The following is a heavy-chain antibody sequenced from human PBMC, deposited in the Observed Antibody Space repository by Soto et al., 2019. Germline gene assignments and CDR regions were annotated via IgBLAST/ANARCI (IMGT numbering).Heavy chain of an antibody. V-gene: IGHV4-30-2*01. CDR1: GGSISSGGYS. J-gene: IGHJ2*01. CDR3: ARLLYGDYGWYFDL. CDR2: IYHSGST. Sequence: SETLSLTCAVSGGSISSGGYSWSWIRQPPGKGLEWIGYIYHSGSTYYNPSLKSRVTISVDRSKNQFSLKLSSVTAADTAVYYCARLLYGDYGWYFDLWGRGTLVTVSS. D-gene: IGHD4-17*01.